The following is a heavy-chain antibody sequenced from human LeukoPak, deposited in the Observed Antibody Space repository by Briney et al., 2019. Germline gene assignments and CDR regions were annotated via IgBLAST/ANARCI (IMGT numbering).Heavy chain of an antibody. CDR1: GFTFSSYA. J-gene: IGHJ6*03. V-gene: IGHV3-23*01. CDR2: ISGRGGST. CDR3: AKDLYYYYYMDV. Sequence: GGSLRLSCAASGFTFSSYAMSWVRQAPGKGREWGSAISGRGGSTYYADSVKGRFTISRDNSKNPLYLQVNSLRAEDTAVYYCAKDLYYYYYMDVWGKGTTVTVSS.